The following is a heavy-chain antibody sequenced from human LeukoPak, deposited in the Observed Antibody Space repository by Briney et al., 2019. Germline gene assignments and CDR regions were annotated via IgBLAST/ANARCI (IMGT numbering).Heavy chain of an antibody. J-gene: IGHJ4*02. CDR2: INPNSGGT. D-gene: IGHD3-22*01. Sequence: ASVKVSCKVSGYTFTVYYMHWVRQAPGQGLEWLGWINPNSGGTNYAQNFQGRVTMTRDTSISTAYMELSRLRSDDTAVYYCARASYYYDSSGYPGYYFDYWGQGTLVTVSS. CDR1: GYTFTVYY. V-gene: IGHV1-2*02. CDR3: ARASYYYDSSGYPGYYFDY.